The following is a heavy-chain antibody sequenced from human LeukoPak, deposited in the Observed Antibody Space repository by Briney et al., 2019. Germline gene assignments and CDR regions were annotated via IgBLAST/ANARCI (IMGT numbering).Heavy chain of an antibody. CDR3: SNGIYRNSY. CDR1: GFTFTSYW. D-gene: IGHD1-7*01. CDR2: IKEDGSEA. Sequence: GGSLRLSCAASGFTFTSYWMAWVRQAPGKGLEWVSNIKEDGSEAYYADSVRGRFTTSRDNVKNSLFLQMNSLRAEDTAVYYCSNGIYRNSYWGQGTLVTVSP. V-gene: IGHV3-7*01. J-gene: IGHJ4*02.